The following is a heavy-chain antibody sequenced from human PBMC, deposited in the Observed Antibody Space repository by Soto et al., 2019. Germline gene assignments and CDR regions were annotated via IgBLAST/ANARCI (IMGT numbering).Heavy chain of an antibody. V-gene: IGHV4-39*01. CDR3: ARPGDAYCLGV. J-gene: IGHJ6*02. Sequence: SETLSLTCSVSGASVTRSSYYWAWIRQPPGKGLEWIASIHSHSGSTYYDPSLRCRVLISVDSSKNHFSLNLSSVTAADTAVYSCARPGDAYCLGVWGQGTTVTVSS. CDR2: IHSHSGST. CDR1: GASVTRSSYY. D-gene: IGHD2-21*02.